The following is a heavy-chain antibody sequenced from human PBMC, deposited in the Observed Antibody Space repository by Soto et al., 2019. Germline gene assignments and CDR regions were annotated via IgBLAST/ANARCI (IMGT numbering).Heavy chain of an antibody. V-gene: IGHV3-48*03. CDR2: ISRNGISI. J-gene: IGHJ3*02. CDR3: AREADWDDAFDI. Sequence: GGSLRLSCAASGFIFNNYEINWVRRAPGKGLEWVSYISRNGISIYYADSVKGRFTISRDNAKNSLYLQMHSLRVEDTAVYYCAREADWDDAFDIWSQGTMVTVSS. CDR1: GFIFNNYE. D-gene: IGHD1-26*01.